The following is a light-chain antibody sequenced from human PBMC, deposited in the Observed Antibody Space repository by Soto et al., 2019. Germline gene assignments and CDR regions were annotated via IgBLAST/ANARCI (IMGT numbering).Light chain of an antibody. CDR2: NLS. J-gene: IGKJ2*01. V-gene: IGKV2-30*01. Sequence: VVMTQSPLFLPVTLGQPASISCRSSQSLAYSDGNTYLHWFQQRPGQSPRRLIYNLSSRDSGVPDRFSGSGSGTDFTLKISRVEAEDVGLYYCMQSVYLPPYPFGQGTKLEIK. CDR1: QSLAYSDGNTY. CDR3: MQSVYLPPYP.